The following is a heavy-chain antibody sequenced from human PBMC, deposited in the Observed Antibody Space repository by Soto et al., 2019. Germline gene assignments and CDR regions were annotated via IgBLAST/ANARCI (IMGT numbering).Heavy chain of an antibody. CDR2: INPMGGST. J-gene: IGHJ5*02. D-gene: IGHD3-3*02. CDR3: ARDLAAGDL. Sequence: QEQLVQSGAEVKEPGASVKVPCKASGYTFINYYIHWVRQAPGQGLEWMAIINPMGGSTNYAQEFQGRVTLTSDTSTSTVYMELSSLRFEDTVLLYCARDLAAGDLWGQRTLVTVSS. V-gene: IGHV1-46*01. CDR1: GYTFINYY.